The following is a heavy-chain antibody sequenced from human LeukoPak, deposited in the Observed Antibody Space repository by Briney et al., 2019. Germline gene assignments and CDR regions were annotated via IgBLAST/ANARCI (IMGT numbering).Heavy chain of an antibody. V-gene: IGHV3-23*01. D-gene: IGHD2-15*01. J-gene: IGHJ4*02. CDR2: ISNNGGYT. CDR1: GFTFSSSA. Sequence: GGSLRLSCAASGFTFSSSAMSWGRQAPGKGLEWVSAISNNGGYTYYADSVQGRFTISRDNSKSTLCLQMNSLRAEDTAVYYCAKQLGYCSDGSCYFPYWGQGTLVTVPS. CDR3: AKQLGYCSDGSCYFPY.